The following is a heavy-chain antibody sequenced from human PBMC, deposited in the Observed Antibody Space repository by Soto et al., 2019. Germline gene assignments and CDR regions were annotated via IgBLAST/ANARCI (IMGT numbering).Heavy chain of an antibody. CDR1: GIILSNYW. CDR3: VRRGYCGGGSCSALGDP. J-gene: IGHJ5*02. D-gene: IGHD2-15*01. V-gene: IGHV3-74*01. CDR2: INSDGSSI. Sequence: EVQLVESGGGLVQPGGSLRLSCAASGIILSNYWMHWVRQAPGKGLVWVSRINSDGSSISYADSVKGRFTISRDNAKNTVYLQMNSLGAEDTAMYYCVRRGYCGGGSCSALGDPWGQGTLVTVSS.